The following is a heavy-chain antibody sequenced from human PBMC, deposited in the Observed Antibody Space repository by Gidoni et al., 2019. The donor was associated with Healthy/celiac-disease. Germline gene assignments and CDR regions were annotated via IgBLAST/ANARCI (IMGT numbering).Heavy chain of an antibody. CDR1: GFPFRSSG. V-gene: IGHV3-33*01. D-gene: IGHD4-17*01. J-gene: IGHJ4*02. CDR2: LWYDGSNK. CDR3: ARDQFPVSMTTVTTPGY. Sequence: QVQLVESGGGVVQPGRSLRLSCAASGFPFRSSGMAWVRQARGKGLEWVEVLWYDGSNKYYADSVKGRFTISRDNSKNTLYLQMNSVRAEDTAVYYCARDQFPVSMTTVTTPGYWGQGTLVTVSS.